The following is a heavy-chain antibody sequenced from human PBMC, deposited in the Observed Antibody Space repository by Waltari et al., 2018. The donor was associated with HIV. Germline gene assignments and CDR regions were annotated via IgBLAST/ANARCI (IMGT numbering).Heavy chain of an antibody. Sequence: QVQLVQSGAEVKKPGSSVKVSCKASGGTFSSYTISWVRQAPGQGLEWMGRIIPILGIANYAQKFQGRVTITADKSTSTAYMELSSLRSEDTAVYYCARVSGRDGYNFGFDIWGQGTMVTVSS. V-gene: IGHV1-69*02. D-gene: IGHD5-12*01. CDR3: ARVSGRDGYNFGFDI. J-gene: IGHJ3*02. CDR2: IIPILGIA. CDR1: GGTFSSYT.